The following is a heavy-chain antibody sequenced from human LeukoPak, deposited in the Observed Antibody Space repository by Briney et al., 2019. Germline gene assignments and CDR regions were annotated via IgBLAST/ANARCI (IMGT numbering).Heavy chain of an antibody. D-gene: IGHD3-10*01. CDR3: TTDYYGSGRFYYYYYYGMDV. CDR2: IKSKTDGGTT. CDR1: GFTFSNAW. J-gene: IGHJ6*02. Sequence: PGGSLRLSCAASGFTFSNAWMSWVRQAPGKGLEWVGRIKSKTDGGTTDYAAPVKGRFTISRDDSKNTLYLQMNSLKTEDTAVYYCTTDYYGSGRFYYYYYYGMDVWGQGTTVTVSS. V-gene: IGHV3-15*01.